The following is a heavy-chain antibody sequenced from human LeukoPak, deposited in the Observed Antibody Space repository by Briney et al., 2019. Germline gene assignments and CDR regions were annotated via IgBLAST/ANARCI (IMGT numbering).Heavy chain of an antibody. Sequence: GASVKVSCKASGYTFTSYAMHWVRQAPGQRLEWMGWINAGNGNTKYSQKFQERVTITRDMSTSTAYMELSSLRSEDTAVYYCAAVPAAIRGWFDPWGQGTLVTVSS. CDR2: INAGNGNT. V-gene: IGHV1-3*01. CDR1: GYTFTSYA. J-gene: IGHJ5*02. CDR3: AAVPAAIRGWFDP. D-gene: IGHD2-2*02.